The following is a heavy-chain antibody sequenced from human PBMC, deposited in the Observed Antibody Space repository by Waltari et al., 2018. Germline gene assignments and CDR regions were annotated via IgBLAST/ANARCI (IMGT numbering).Heavy chain of an antibody. Sequence: QVQLQESGPGLVKPSETLSLTCTVSGGSISSHYWSWIRQPPGKGLEWIGYIYYSGSTNYNPSLKSRVTISVDTSKNQFSLKLSSVTAADTAVYYCARSREGVAAASIGYWGQGTLVTVSS. CDR3: ARSREGVAAASIGY. CDR1: GGSISSHY. CDR2: IYYSGST. V-gene: IGHV4-59*11. J-gene: IGHJ4*02. D-gene: IGHD6-13*01.